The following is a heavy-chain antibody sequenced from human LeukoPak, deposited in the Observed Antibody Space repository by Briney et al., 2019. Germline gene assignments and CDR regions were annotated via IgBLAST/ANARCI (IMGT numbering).Heavy chain of an antibody. Sequence: ASVKVSCKASGYTFTGYYMHWVRQAPGQGLEWMGWINPNSGGTNYAQKFQGRVTMTRDTSISTAYMELSRLRSDDTAVYYCARDRRRDGFPSGDYWGQGTLVTVSS. CDR3: ARDRRRDGFPSGDY. CDR2: INPNSGGT. J-gene: IGHJ4*02. V-gene: IGHV1-2*02. CDR1: GYTFTGYY. D-gene: IGHD5-24*01.